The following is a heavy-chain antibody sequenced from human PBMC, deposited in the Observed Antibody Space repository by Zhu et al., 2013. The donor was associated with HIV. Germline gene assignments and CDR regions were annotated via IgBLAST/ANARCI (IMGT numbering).Heavy chain of an antibody. CDR3: AKAPRGGLISSSSGVGY. CDR2: ISGSGGST. V-gene: IGHV3-23*01. J-gene: IGHJ4*02. D-gene: IGHD6-6*01. Sequence: VQLLESGGGLVQPGGSLRLSCAASGFTFSSYAMSWVRQAPGKGLEWVSAISGSGGSTYYADSVKGRFTISRDNSKNTLYLQMNSLRAEDTAVYYCAKAPRGGLISSSSGVGYWGQGTLVTVSS. CDR1: GFTFSSYA.